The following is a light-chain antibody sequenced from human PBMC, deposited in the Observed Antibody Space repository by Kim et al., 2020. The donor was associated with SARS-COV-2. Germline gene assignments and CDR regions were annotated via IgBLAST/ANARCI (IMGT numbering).Light chain of an antibody. J-gene: IGLJ3*02. CDR3: GTWDSSLSAGL. V-gene: IGLV1-51*01. CDR2: DTT. CDR1: SSNIGNYY. Sequence: KVSICWSGSSSNIGNYYVSWYPRLPGAAPKLRNYDTTKRPSGIPARFSGTKSGTSVTLGITGLQTGDEADYYCGTWDSSLSAGLFGGGTKVTVL.